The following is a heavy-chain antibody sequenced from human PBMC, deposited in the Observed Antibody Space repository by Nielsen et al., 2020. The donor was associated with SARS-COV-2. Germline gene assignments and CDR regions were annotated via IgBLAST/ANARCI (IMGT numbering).Heavy chain of an antibody. Sequence: GESLKISCTDSGFSFSSYGMHWVRQAPGKGLEWVAVISYDGSNKDYADSVKGRFTISRDNSKNTLYLQMKSLRAEDTAVYYCARETLDHTSSFVDTWGQGTLVTVSS. J-gene: IGHJ5*02. V-gene: IGHV3-30*03. CDR3: ARETLDHTSSFVDT. CDR2: ISYDGSNK. D-gene: IGHD1-14*01. CDR1: GFSFSSYG.